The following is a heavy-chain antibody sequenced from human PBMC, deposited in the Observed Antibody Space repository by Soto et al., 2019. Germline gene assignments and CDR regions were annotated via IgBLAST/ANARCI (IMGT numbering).Heavy chain of an antibody. Sequence: PSETLSLTCTVSGGSISFDHYHWTWIRQPPGKGLEWIGYVHYSGSVLYNPSLQSRVSISVDTSKSQFSLKLSSVTAADTAVYFCAREDDGGDRDYYGLDVWGQGTTVTVSS. CDR1: GGSISFDHYH. V-gene: IGHV4-30-4*01. CDR3: AREDDGGDRDYYGLDV. CDR2: VHYSGSV. J-gene: IGHJ6*02. D-gene: IGHD2-21*02.